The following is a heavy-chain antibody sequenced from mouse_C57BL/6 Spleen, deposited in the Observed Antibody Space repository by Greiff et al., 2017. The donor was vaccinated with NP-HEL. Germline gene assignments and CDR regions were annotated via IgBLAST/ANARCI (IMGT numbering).Heavy chain of an antibody. D-gene: IGHD2-5*01. CDR2: IYPGNSDT. CDR3: TRWTIVTPNYAMDY. Sequence: EVQLQQSGTVLARPGASVNMSCKTSGYTFTSYWMHWVKQRPGQGLEWIGAIYPGNSDTSYNQKFKGKAKLTAVTSASTAYMELSSLTNEDSAVYYCTRWTIVTPNYAMDYWGQGTSVTVSS. V-gene: IGHV1-5*01. J-gene: IGHJ4*01. CDR1: GYTFTSYW.